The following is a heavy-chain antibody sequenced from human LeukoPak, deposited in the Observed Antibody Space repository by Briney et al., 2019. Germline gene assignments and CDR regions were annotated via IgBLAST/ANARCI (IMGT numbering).Heavy chain of an antibody. CDR1: GFTFTNAW. J-gene: IGHJ4*02. CDR3: STLTSRGLSDS. V-gene: IGHV3-15*07. CDR2: IKSKADGETI. Sequence: GGTLRLSCAASGFTFTNAWMNWVRQAPGKGLEWVGRIKSKADGETIDYAAPVKGRFTFSRDDSKNMLYLQMNSLKSEDTAVYYCSTLTSRGLSDSWGQGTLVTVSS. D-gene: IGHD1-20*01.